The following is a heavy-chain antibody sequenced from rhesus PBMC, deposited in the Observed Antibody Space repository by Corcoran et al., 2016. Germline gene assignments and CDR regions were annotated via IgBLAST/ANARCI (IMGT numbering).Heavy chain of an antibody. J-gene: IGHJ5-1*01. Sequence: QLQLQESGPGLVKPSETLSLTCAVSGGFLRSNYWSWIRQPPGKGPAGIGRISGSGRRTDYNPSLKSRVTMSTDTSKNQFSLKLSSVTAADTAVYYCARGTNRFDVWGPGVLVTVSS. CDR1: GGFLRSNY. V-gene: IGHV4-173*01. CDR2: ISGSGRRT. CDR3: ARGTNRFDV.